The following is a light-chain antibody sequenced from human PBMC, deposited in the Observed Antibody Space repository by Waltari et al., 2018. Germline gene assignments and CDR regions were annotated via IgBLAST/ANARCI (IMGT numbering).Light chain of an antibody. V-gene: IGKV3-15*01. CDR3: QQYNNWWT. CDR2: GAS. Sequence: EIVMTQSPATLSVSQGDRAILSCRASQSVSSSLAWYQQKPGQAPRLLVYGASTRATVIPARFSGSGSGTEFTLTISSLQSEDFAVYYCQQYNNWWTFGQGTKVEIK. CDR1: QSVSSS. J-gene: IGKJ1*01.